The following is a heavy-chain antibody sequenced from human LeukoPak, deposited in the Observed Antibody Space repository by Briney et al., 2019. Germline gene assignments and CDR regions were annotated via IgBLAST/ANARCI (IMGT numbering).Heavy chain of an antibody. CDR2: ISWNSNRI. D-gene: IGHD1-26*01. J-gene: IGHJ4*02. CDR1: GFTFSSYA. V-gene: IGHV3-9*01. Sequence: PGGSLRLSCAASGFTFSSYAMHWVRQAPGKGLEWVSGISWNSNRIGYADSVKGRFTISRDNAKNFLYLQMNSVKPEDTALYYCAKEKEWELLGYVDYWGQGTLVTVSS. CDR3: AKEKEWELLGYVDY.